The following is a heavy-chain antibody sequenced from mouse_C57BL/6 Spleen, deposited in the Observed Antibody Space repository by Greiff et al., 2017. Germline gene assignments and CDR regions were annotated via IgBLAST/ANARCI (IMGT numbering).Heavy chain of an antibody. CDR1: GYTFTSYW. CDR3: AREGYGSRYAWFAY. V-gene: IGHV1-64*01. J-gene: IGHJ3*01. CDR2: IHPNSGST. Sequence: QVQLQQPGAELVKPGASVKLSCKASGYTFTSYWMHWVKQRPGQGLEWIGMIHPNSGSTNYNEKFKSKATLTVDKSSSTAYMQLSSLTSEDSAVYYCAREGYGSRYAWFAYWGQGTLVTVSA. D-gene: IGHD1-1*01.